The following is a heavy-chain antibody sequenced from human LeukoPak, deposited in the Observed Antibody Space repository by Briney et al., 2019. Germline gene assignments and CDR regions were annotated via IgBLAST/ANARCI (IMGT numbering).Heavy chain of an antibody. CDR1: GGTFSSYA. V-gene: IGHV1-8*02. D-gene: IGHD4-17*01. CDR2: MNPNSGNT. CDR3: SVGPLYDYGVT. Sequence: ASVKVSCKASGGTFSSYAISWVRQAPGQGLEWMGWMNPNSGNTGYAQKFQGRVTMTRNTSISTAYMELSSLRSEDTAVYYCSVGPLYDYGVTWGQGTLVTVSS. J-gene: IGHJ5*02.